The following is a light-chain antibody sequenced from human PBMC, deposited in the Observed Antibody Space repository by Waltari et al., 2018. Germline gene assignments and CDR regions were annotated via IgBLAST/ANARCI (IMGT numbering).Light chain of an antibody. Sequence: QSALTQPASVSGSPGQSITISCTGSSSDLGDYKYVSWYQQHPGKAPKLMIYDVSNRSAGVSNRFSGSQSGNTASLTISGLLAEDEANYYCASYTSITVIFGGGTKLTVL. V-gene: IGLV2-14*03. J-gene: IGLJ2*01. CDR1: SSDLGDYKY. CDR3: ASYTSITVI. CDR2: DVS.